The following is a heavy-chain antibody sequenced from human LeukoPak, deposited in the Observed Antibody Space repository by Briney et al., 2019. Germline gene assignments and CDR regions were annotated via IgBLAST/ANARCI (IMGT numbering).Heavy chain of an antibody. CDR2: ISWDGGST. CDR1: GFTFNDYS. CDR3: AKQSGRIVVVITPGI. V-gene: IGHV3-43*01. Sequence: GGSLRLSCAASGFTFNDYSMHWVRQPPGEGLEWVSLISWDGGSTYYADSVRGRFTISKDNSRNSLYLQMNSLTTEDTALYYCAKQSGRIVVVITPGIWGQGTMVTVSS. J-gene: IGHJ3*02. D-gene: IGHD3-22*01.